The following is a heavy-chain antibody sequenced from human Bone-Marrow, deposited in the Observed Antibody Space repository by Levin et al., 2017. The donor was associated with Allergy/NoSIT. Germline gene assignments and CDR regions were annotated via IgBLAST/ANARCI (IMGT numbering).Heavy chain of an antibody. CDR1: GFTFSSYG. V-gene: IGHV3-33*01. D-gene: IGHD1-7*01. CDR2: IWYDGSNK. J-gene: IGHJ6*02. CDR3: ARDKELAYGMDV. Sequence: GESLKISCAASGFTFSSYGMHWVRQAPGKGLEWVAVIWYDGSNKYYADSVKGRFTISRDNSKNTLYLQMNSLRAEDTAVYYCARDKELAYGMDVWGQGTTVTVSS.